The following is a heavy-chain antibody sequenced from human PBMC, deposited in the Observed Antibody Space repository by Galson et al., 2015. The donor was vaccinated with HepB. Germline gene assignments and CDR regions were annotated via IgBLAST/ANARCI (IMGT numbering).Heavy chain of an antibody. V-gene: IGHV1-69*06. Sequence: SVKVSCKASGGTFSSYAISWVRQAPGQGLEWMGGIIPIFGTANYAQKFQGRVTITADKSTSTAYMELSSLRSEDTAVYYCAREAYCGGDCSNWFDPWGQGTLVTVSS. J-gene: IGHJ5*02. CDR1: GGTFSSYA. D-gene: IGHD2-21*02. CDR2: IIPIFGTA. CDR3: AREAYCGGDCSNWFDP.